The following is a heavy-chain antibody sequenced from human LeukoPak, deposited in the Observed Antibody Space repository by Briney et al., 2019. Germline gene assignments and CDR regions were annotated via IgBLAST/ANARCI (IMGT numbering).Heavy chain of an antibody. Sequence: PGGSLRLSCAASGFTFSCYWMSWVRQAPGKGLEWVANIKQDGSEKYYVDSVKGRFTISRDNAKNSLYLQMNSLRAEDTAVYYCARVKEYYDILTGYFYKWFGPWGQGTLVTVSS. CDR1: GFTFSCYW. J-gene: IGHJ5*02. CDR2: IKQDGSEK. D-gene: IGHD3-9*01. V-gene: IGHV3-7*01. CDR3: ARVKEYYDILTGYFYKWFGP.